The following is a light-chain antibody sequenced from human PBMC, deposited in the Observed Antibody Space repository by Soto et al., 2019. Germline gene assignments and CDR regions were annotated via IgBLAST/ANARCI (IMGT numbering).Light chain of an antibody. Sequence: QSVLTQPASVSGSPGQSITISCTGTSSDVGGYNYVSWYQQHPGKAPKLMIYDVSNRPSGVSNRFSGSKSGNTASLTISGLQAEDESDYYCSSYTSSSTLRVFGTGTNVNVL. CDR2: DVS. V-gene: IGLV2-14*01. J-gene: IGLJ1*01. CDR1: SSDVGGYNY. CDR3: SSYTSSSTLRV.